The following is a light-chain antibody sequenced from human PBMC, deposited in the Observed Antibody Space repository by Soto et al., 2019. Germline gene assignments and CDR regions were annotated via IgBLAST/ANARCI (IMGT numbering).Light chain of an antibody. CDR3: QQADTFPIT. J-gene: IGKJ5*01. CDR1: QGISRS. V-gene: IGKV1D-12*01. CDR2: AAS. Sequence: IQMTQSPSSVSAFVGDRVTITCQASQGISRSLAWYQQTPGKTPKLLIYAASSLQSGVPSRFSGSGFGTDFTLTISSLQPEDFATYFCQQADTFPITFGQGTRLEIK.